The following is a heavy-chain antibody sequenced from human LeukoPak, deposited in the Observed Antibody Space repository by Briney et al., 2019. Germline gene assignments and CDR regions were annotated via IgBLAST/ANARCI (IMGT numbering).Heavy chain of an antibody. J-gene: IGHJ5*02. V-gene: IGHV3-23*01. CDR2: ISGSGST. Sequence: GGSLRLPCAASGFTFSSYEMNWVRQAPGKGLEWVSAISGSGSTYYADSVKGRFTISRDNSKNTLYLQMNSLRAEDTAVYYCAQGNGDFRNPWGQGTLVTVSS. D-gene: IGHD4-17*01. CDR1: GFTFSSYE. CDR3: AQGNGDFRNP.